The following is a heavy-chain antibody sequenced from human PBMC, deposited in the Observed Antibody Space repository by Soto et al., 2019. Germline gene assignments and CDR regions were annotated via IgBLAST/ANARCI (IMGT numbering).Heavy chain of an antibody. CDR2: INHSGST. CDR1: GGSFSGYY. Sequence: QVQLQQWGAGLLKPSETLSLTCAVYGGSFSGYYWSWIRQPPGKGLEWIGEINHSGSTNYNPSLKSRVTISVDTSKNQFSLKLSSVTAADTAVYYCARGPVAGVVGYWGQGTLVTVSS. CDR3: ARGPVAGVVGY. D-gene: IGHD6-19*01. V-gene: IGHV4-34*01. J-gene: IGHJ4*02.